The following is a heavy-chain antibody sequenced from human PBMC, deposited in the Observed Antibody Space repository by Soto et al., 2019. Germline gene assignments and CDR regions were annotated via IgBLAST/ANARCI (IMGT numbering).Heavy chain of an antibody. CDR1: GFTCGSYA. CDR3: AKVPLPAAVYYFDY. CDR2: ISGSGATT. V-gene: IGHV3-23*01. J-gene: IGHJ4*02. Sequence: PGGSLRLSCAASGFTCGSYAMGWVRQAPGKGLEWVSAISGSGATTYYADSVKGRFTISRDNSKNTVYLQMNSLRAEDTAVYYCAKVPLPAAVYYFDYWGQGTLVTVSS.